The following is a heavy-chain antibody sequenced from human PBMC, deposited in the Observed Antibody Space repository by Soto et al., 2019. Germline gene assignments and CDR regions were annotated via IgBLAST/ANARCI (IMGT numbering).Heavy chain of an antibody. V-gene: IGHV3-21*01. CDR1: GFTFSSYS. J-gene: IGHJ6*03. CDR2: ISSSSSYI. CDR3: ARDVAWWLPNGEEDYYYYMDV. Sequence: GGSLRLSCAASGFTFSSYSMNWVRQAPGKGLEWVSSISSSSSYIYYADSVKGRFTISRDNAKNSLYLQMNSLRAEDTAVYYCARDVAWWLPNGEEDYYYYMDVWGKGTTVTVAS. D-gene: IGHD5-12*01.